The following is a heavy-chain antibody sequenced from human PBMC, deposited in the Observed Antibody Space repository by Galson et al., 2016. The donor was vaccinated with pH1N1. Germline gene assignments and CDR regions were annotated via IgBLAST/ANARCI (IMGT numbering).Heavy chain of an antibody. Sequence: CAISGDSVSSNSAAWNWIRQSPSRGLEWLGRTYYRSKWYNDYAVSVKSQITINPDTSKNQFSLQLNSVTPEDTAVYYCARGGFYYDSSGPSSGMDVWGQGTTVTVSS. J-gene: IGHJ6*02. CDR3: ARGGFYYDSSGPSSGMDV. V-gene: IGHV6-1*01. CDR2: TYYRSKWYN. CDR1: GDSVSSNSAA. D-gene: IGHD3-22*01.